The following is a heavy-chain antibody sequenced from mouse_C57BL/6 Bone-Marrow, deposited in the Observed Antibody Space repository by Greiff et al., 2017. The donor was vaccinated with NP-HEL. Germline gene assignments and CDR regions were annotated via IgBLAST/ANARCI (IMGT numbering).Heavy chain of an antibody. CDR3: ARQLRLRYYAMDY. Sequence: EVNVVESGGGLVQPGGSLKLSCAASGFTFSDYYMYWVRQTPEKRLEWVAYISNGGGSTYYPDTVKGRFTISRDNAKNTLYLQMSRLKSEDTAMYYCARQLRLRYYAMDYWGQGTSVTVSS. CDR2: ISNGGGST. V-gene: IGHV5-12*01. J-gene: IGHJ4*01. CDR1: GFTFSDYY. D-gene: IGHD3-2*02.